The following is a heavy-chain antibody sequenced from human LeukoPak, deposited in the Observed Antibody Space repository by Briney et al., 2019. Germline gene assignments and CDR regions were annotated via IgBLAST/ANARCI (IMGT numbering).Heavy chain of an antibody. V-gene: IGHV3-30*18. CDR1: GFTFSGYG. Sequence: GGSLRLSCAASGFTFSGYGVHWVRQAPGKGLEWVAVISYDGSNKYYADSVKGRFTISRDNSKNTLYLQMNSLRAEDTAVYYCAKDQDYYGSGSLDHWGQGTLVTVSS. J-gene: IGHJ4*02. CDR3: AKDQDYYGSGSLDH. D-gene: IGHD3-10*01. CDR2: ISYDGSNK.